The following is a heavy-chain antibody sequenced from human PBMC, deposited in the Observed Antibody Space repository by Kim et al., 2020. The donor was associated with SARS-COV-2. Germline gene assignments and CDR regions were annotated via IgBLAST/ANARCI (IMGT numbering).Heavy chain of an antibody. J-gene: IGHJ6*02. Sequence: GGSLRLSCAASGFTFSSYSMNWVRQAPGKGLEWVSSISSSSSYIYYADSVKGRFTISRDNAKNSLYLQMNSLRAEDTAVYYCARDGYSSSSYYYYGMDVWGQGTTVTGSS. V-gene: IGHV3-21*01. CDR1: GFTFSSYS. CDR3: ARDGYSSSSYYYYGMDV. D-gene: IGHD6-6*01. CDR2: ISSSSSYI.